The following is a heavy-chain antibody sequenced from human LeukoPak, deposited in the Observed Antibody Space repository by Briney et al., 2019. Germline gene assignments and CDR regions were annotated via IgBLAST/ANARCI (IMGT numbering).Heavy chain of an antibody. Sequence: GGSLRLSCAVSGFTFRRYQLHGLRQAPGKGLEWVSYISSSGSTIYYADSVKGRFTISRDNAKNSLYLQMNSLRAEDTAVYYCVFPEGIVGASTGLGLWGQGTLGTVSS. J-gene: IGHJ4*02. V-gene: IGHV3-48*03. CDR2: ISSSGSTI. D-gene: IGHD1-26*01. CDR1: GFTFRRYQ. CDR3: VFPEGIVGASTGLGL.